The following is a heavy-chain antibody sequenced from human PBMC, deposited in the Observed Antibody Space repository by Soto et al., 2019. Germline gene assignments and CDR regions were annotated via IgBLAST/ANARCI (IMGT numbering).Heavy chain of an antibody. CDR2: ISACNGNT. Sequence: GASVKVSCKASGYTFTSYGISWVRQAPGQGLEWMGWISACNGNTNYAQRLQGRVTMTTDTSTSTAYMEVRSLRSDDTAVYYCARDSLGYCRSASCFDSFDPWGQGTLVTVSS. J-gene: IGHJ5*02. CDR3: ARDSLGYCRSASCFDSFDP. CDR1: GYTFTSYG. V-gene: IGHV1-18*01. D-gene: IGHD2-15*01.